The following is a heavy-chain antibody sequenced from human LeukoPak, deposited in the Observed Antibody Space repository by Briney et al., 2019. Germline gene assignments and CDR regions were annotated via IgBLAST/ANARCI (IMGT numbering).Heavy chain of an antibody. V-gene: IGHV3-23*01. Sequence: GGTLRLSCAASGFTFSSYGMSWVRQAPGKGLEWVSAISGSGGSTYYADSVKGRFTISRDNSKNTLYLQMNSLRAEDTAVYYCARDPDSYYYYYYYMDVWGKGTTVTVSS. D-gene: IGHD2-15*01. J-gene: IGHJ6*03. CDR1: GFTFSSYG. CDR2: ISGSGGST. CDR3: ARDPDSYYYYYYYMDV.